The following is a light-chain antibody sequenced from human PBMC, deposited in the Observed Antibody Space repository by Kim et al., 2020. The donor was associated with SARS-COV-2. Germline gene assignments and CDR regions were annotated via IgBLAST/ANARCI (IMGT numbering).Light chain of an antibody. V-gene: IGLV1-44*01. CDR1: SSNIGSNT. Sequence: QSVLTQPPSASGTPGQRVTISCSGSSSNIGSNTVNWYQQLPGTAPKLLIYNDNQRPSGVPDRFSGSKSGTSASLAIGGLQSEDEADYYCAAWDAYLNGVFGGGTQLTVL. CDR2: NDN. CDR3: AAWDAYLNGV. J-gene: IGLJ3*02.